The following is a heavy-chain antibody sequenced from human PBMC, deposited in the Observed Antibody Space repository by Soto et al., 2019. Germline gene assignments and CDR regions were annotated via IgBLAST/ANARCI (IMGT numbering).Heavy chain of an antibody. J-gene: IGHJ6*03. V-gene: IGHV4-59*01. CDR1: GGSINNYY. Sequence: SETLSLTCTVSGGSINNYYWSWIRQPPGKGLEWIGYIYYSGNTDYNPSLKSRITISVDTSKDLVSLKLSSVTAADTAVYYCARVGYYYYMDVWGKGTTVTVSS. CDR3: ARVGYYYYMDV. CDR2: IYYSGNT.